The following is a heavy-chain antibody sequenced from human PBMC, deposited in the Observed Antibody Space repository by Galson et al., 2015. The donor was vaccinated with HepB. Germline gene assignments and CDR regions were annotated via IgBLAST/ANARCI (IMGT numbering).Heavy chain of an antibody. V-gene: IGHV3-7*03. D-gene: IGHD5-12*01. CDR3: ARDDPGYGGYHL. J-gene: IGHJ4*02. CDR2: MKEDGSKE. CDR1: GFPFRTYC. Sequence: SLRLSCAASGFPFRTYCMTWVRQAPGKGLEWVANMKEDGSKEYYVESAKGRFTISRDNAKNSLYLHMDSLRAEDTAVYYCARDDPGYGGYHLWGQGTLVTVSS.